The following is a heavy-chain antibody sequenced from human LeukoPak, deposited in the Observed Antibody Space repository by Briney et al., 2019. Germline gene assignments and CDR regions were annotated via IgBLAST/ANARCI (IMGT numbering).Heavy chain of an antibody. J-gene: IGHJ4*02. Sequence: SETLSLTCTVSGGSISGGSISSYYWSWVRQPAGKGLEWIGRIYTSGTTNYSPSLKSRVTMSVDTSKNQFSLRLNSVTAADTAVYYCARGAPSDYWGQGTLVTVSS. CDR3: ARGAPSDY. CDR1: GGSISGGSISSYY. CDR2: IYTSGTT. V-gene: IGHV4-4*07.